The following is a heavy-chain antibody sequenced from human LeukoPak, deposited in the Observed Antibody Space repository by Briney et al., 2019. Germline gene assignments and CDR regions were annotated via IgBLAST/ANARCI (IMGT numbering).Heavy chain of an antibody. J-gene: IGHJ4*02. D-gene: IGHD1-1*01. V-gene: IGHV1-8*01. Sequence: LWASVKLSCKASGYTFTSHDINWVRQATGQGLEWMGWMNPERGNTGYAQKFQGRVTMNRNTSISTAYMELSSLRAEDTAVYYCARVEDWNDIDYWGQGTLVTVSS. CDR3: ARVEDWNDIDY. CDR2: MNPERGNT. CDR1: GYTFTSHD.